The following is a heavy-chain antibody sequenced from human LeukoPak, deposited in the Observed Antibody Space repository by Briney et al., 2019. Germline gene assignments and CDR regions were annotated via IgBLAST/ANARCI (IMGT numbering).Heavy chain of an antibody. Sequence: GGSLRLSCAASGFTFINYWMAWVRQAPGKGLEWVANINEDGSQTNYVDSVKGRFTISRDNAKNSLYLQMTSLGAEDTALYYCARNRGWQTFDFWGQGTLVTVSS. V-gene: IGHV3-7*01. CDR1: GFTFINYW. CDR2: INEDGSQT. J-gene: IGHJ4*02. CDR3: ARNRGWQTFDF.